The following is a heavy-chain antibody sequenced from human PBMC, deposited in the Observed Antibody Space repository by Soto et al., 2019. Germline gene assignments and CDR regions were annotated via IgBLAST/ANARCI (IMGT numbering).Heavy chain of an antibody. D-gene: IGHD4-17*01. V-gene: IGHV1-69*14. CDR3: ASGHEYGGNSYAFDI. Sequence: QIQRVQSGAEVKKPGSSVKVSCKASGCTFSTSSLSWLRQAPGQRPEWMGNILPIFGTADYAQKFQDIVTITADKSTHTAYIELRILLSEDTAVYYCASGHEYGGNSYAFDIWGQGTVVTVSS. J-gene: IGHJ3*02. CDR2: ILPIFGTA. CDR1: GCTFSTSS.